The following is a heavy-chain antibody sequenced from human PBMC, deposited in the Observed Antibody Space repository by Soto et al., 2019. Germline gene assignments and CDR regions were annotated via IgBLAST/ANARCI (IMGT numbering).Heavy chain of an antibody. CDR3: ARHGRWHDLDI. CDR2: IYYSGST. CDR1: GGSISSYY. J-gene: IGHJ3*02. V-gene: IGHV4-59*08. D-gene: IGHD1-1*01. Sequence: QVQLQESGPGLVKPSETLSLTCTVSGGSISSYYWSWIRQPPGKGLEWIGYIYYSGSTNYNPSLKXRVTISVDPSKNQFSLKLSSVTAADTAVYYCARHGRWHDLDIWGQGTMVTVSS.